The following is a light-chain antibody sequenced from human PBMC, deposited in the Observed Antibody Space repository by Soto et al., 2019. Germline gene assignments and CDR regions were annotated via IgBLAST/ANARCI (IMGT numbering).Light chain of an antibody. V-gene: IGKV1-5*01. Sequence: IQMTQSPSTLSAPVGDRVTITCQASQTISTLLAWCQHKPGKAPNLLIYDASNLESGVPSRFSGSGSGTEFTLTISSLQSDDSATYFCQQYSHLVTFGQGTKLEIK. CDR1: QTISTL. CDR2: DAS. CDR3: QQYSHLVT. J-gene: IGKJ2*01.